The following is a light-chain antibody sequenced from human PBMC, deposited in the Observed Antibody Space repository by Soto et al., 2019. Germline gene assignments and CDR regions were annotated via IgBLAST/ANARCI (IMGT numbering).Light chain of an antibody. CDR2: GNS. Sequence: QSVLTQPPSVSGAPGQRVTISCTGSSSNIGAGYDVHWYQQLPGTAPKLLIYGNSNRPSGVPDRFSGSKSGTSASLAITGLQAEEEADYYSQSYDSSLGGGVFGGGTKLPFL. CDR3: QSYDSSLGGGV. CDR1: SSNIGAGYD. V-gene: IGLV1-40*01. J-gene: IGLJ3*02.